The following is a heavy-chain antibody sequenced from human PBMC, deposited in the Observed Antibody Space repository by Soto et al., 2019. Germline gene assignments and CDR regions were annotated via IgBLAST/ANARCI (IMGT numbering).Heavy chain of an antibody. V-gene: IGHV3-23*01. CDR1: GFTFNNFA. D-gene: IGHD3-9*01. Sequence: EVHLLGSGGDLVKPGGSLRLSCEVSGFTFNNFAMSWVRQSPCKGLEWVSTISSDGDLRHYAESVKGRFTISRDNSKSSLFLQMNSLRAEDTALYFCAKVRQRFLDILTGATNFDSWGHGTLVTVSS. CDR3: AKVRQRFLDILTGATNFDS. J-gene: IGHJ4*01. CDR2: ISSDGDLR.